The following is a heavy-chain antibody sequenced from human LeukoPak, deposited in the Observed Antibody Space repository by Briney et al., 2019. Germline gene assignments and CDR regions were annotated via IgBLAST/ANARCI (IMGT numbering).Heavy chain of an antibody. CDR2: ISYDGSNK. CDR3: ARERIVQSSTIFGVVIRGYFDY. CDR1: GFTFSSYA. V-gene: IGHV3-30-3*01. Sequence: GRSLRLSCAASGFTFSSYAMHWVRQAPGKGLEWVAVISYDGSNKYYADSVKGRFTISRDNSKNTLYLQMNSLRAEDTAVYYCARERIVQSSTIFGVVIRGYFDYWGQGTLVTVSS. D-gene: IGHD3-3*01. J-gene: IGHJ4*02.